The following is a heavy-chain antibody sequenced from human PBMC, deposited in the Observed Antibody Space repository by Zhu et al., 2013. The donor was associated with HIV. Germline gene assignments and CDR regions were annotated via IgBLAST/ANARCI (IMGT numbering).Heavy chain of an antibody. V-gene: IGHV1-18*01. J-gene: IGHJ6*02. Sequence: QVQLVQSGAEVKKPGASVKVSCKASGYTFTSYGINWVRQAPGQGLEWMGWISADNGNTNYAQKLQGRVTMTTDTSTSTAYMELRSLRSDDTAVYYCAREGQRYSSGWRYYYYGMDVWGQGTTVTVSS. CDR2: ISADNGNT. CDR1: GYTFTSYG. D-gene: IGHD6-19*01. CDR3: AREGQRYSSGWRYYYYGMDV.